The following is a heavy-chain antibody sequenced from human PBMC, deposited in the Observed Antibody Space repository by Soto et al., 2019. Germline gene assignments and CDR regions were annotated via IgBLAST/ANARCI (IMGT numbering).Heavy chain of an antibody. CDR1: GFTFSSYG. V-gene: IGHV3-33*01. D-gene: IGHD6-6*01. Sequence: GGSLRLSCAASGFTFSSYGMHWVRQAPGKGLEWVAVIWYDGSNKYYADSVKGRFTISRDNSKNTLYLQMNSLRAEDTAVYYCARDTSIAARPDYFDYWGQGTLVTVSS. CDR2: IWYDGSNK. CDR3: ARDTSIAARPDYFDY. J-gene: IGHJ4*02.